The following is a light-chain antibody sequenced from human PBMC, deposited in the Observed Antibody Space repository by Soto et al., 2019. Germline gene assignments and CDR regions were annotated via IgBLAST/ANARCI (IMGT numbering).Light chain of an antibody. CDR1: QYIDTY. J-gene: IGKJ4*01. V-gene: IGKV1-39*01. CDR2: AAS. Sequence: DIQMAQSPSSLSASVGDRVTITCRASQYIDTYLHWYQQKPGKAPKLLIYAASSLQSGVPSRFSGSGSGTDFTLNIRSLQPEDFASYFCQQTHSVPLTFGGGTKVEIK. CDR3: QQTHSVPLT.